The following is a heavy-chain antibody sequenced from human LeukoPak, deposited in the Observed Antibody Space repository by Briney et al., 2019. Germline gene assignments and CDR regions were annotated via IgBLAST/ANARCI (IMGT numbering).Heavy chain of an antibody. V-gene: IGHV1-8*01. CDR2: MNPNSGNT. J-gene: IGHJ5*02. CDR1: GYTFTSYD. CDR3: ARPGGYSYTFDP. D-gene: IGHD5-18*01. Sequence: ASVKVSCKASGYTFTSYDINWVRQATGQGLEWMGWMNPNSGNTGYAQKFQGRVTMTRNTSISTAYMELSSLRSEDTAVYYCARPGGYSYTFDPWGQGTLVTVSP.